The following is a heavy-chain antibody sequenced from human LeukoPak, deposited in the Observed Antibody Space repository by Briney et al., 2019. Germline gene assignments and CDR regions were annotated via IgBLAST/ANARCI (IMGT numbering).Heavy chain of an antibody. V-gene: IGHV3-48*03. CDR1: GFTFTSLE. Sequence: GGSLRLSCAASGFTFTSLEMVWVRQAPGKGLEWLSYISGHGNAVFYADSVKGRLTISRDNAKNSVYLQMNGLRAEDTAIYFCAGALTMGYYFGYWGQGTLVTVSS. CDR3: AGALTMGYYFGY. D-gene: IGHD3-10*01. J-gene: IGHJ4*02. CDR2: ISGHGNAV.